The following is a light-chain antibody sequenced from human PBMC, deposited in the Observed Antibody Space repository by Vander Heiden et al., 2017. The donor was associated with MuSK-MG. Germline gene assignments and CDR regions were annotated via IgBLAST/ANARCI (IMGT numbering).Light chain of an antibody. V-gene: IGLV3-21*02. CDR1: NIGSRN. Sequence: SYVLTQPPTVPVAPGQTARISCGGSNIGSRNVHWYQQKAGQAPVLFIHDNDDRPSGTPERVSGSNSGNTATLTISRVEAGDESDYYCQVWHYSTLGFGGGTKLT. J-gene: IGLJ2*01. CDR3: QVWHYSTLG. CDR2: DND.